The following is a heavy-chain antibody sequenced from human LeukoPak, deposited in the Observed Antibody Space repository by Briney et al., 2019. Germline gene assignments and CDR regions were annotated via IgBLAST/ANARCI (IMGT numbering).Heavy chain of an antibody. D-gene: IGHD1-1*01. CDR2: INPRGDAT. CDR3: AREGQQLKHFDY. J-gene: IGHJ4*02. Sequence: GASVKVSCKASGYTFPSYFMHWVRQAPGQGLEWMGAINPRGDATIGAQKFQGRVTTTRDTSTSTVYIELSSLRSEDTAVYYCAREGQQLKHFDYWGQGTLVTVPS. V-gene: IGHV1-46*01. CDR1: GYTFPSYF.